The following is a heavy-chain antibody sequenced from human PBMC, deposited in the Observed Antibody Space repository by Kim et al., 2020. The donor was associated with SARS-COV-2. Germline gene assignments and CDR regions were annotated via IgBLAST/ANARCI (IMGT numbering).Heavy chain of an antibody. CDR3: ARDRVAGITHAYYYGMDL. CDR1: GFTFDDYG. V-gene: IGHV3-20*01. CDR2: INWNGGST. D-gene: IGHD2-15*01. J-gene: IGHJ6*02. Sequence: GGSLRLSCAASGFTFDDYGMSWVRQAPGKGLEWFSGINWNGGSTGYADSVEGRFTISRDNAKNSLYLQMNSLGAEDTALYHCARDRVAGITHAYYYGMDLWGRGATVTISS.